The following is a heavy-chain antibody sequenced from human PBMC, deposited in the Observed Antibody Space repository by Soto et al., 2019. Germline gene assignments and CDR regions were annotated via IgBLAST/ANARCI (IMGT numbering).Heavy chain of an antibody. J-gene: IGHJ6*02. CDR2: IYYSGST. V-gene: IGHV4-59*01. Sequence: PSETLSLTCTVSGGSISSYYWSWIRQPPGKGLDWIGYIYYSGSTNYNPSLKSRVTVSVDTSKNQFSLKLSSVTAADTAVYYCARTLGIAAAGGYGMDVWGQGTTVTVSS. CDR3: ARTLGIAAAGGYGMDV. D-gene: IGHD6-13*01. CDR1: GGSISSYY.